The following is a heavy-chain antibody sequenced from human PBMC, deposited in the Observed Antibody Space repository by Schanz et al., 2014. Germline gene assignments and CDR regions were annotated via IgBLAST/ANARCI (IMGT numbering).Heavy chain of an antibody. D-gene: IGHD3-16*01. J-gene: IGHJ6*02. CDR2: IRYDASNE. Sequence: QVQLVESGGDVVQPGGSLRLSCAASRFAFSNCGMHWVRQAPGKGLEWVAFIRYDASNEYYADSVKGRFTISRDNSKNTLYLQMNSLRPDDTAVYYCAKALKPYIASRNGLDVWGHGTTVTVSS. V-gene: IGHV3-30*02. CDR1: RFAFSNCG. CDR3: AKALKPYIASRNGLDV.